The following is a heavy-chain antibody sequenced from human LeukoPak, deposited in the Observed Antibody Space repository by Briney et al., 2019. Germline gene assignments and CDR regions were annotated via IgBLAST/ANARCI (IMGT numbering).Heavy chain of an antibody. CDR1: GGSFSGYY. CDR2: INHSGST. Sequence: PSETLSLTCAVYGGSFSGYYWSWIRQPPGKGLEWIGEINHSGSTNYNPSLKSRVTISVDTSKNQFSLKLSCVTAADTAVYYCARAATPPWTLNWFDPWGQGTLVIVSS. CDR3: ARAATPPWTLNWFDP. V-gene: IGHV4-34*01. J-gene: IGHJ5*02. D-gene: IGHD3-3*01.